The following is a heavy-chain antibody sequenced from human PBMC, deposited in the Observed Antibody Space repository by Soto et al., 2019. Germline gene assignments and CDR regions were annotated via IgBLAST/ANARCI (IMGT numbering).Heavy chain of an antibody. CDR1: GGSFSGYY. CDR2: INHSGST. CDR3: ARGLRGEQLSPYYYYYYKDV. V-gene: IGHV4-34*01. D-gene: IGHD5-18*01. J-gene: IGHJ6*03. Sequence: SETLSLTCAVYGGSFSGYYWSWIRQPPGKGLEWIGEINHSGSTNYNPSLKSRVTISVDTSKNQFSLKLSSVTAADTAVYYCARGLRGEQLSPYYYYYYKDVWGKGTTVTISS.